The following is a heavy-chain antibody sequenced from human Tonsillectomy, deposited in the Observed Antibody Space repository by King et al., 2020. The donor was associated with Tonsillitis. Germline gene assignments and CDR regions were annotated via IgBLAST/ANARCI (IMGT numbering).Heavy chain of an antibody. D-gene: IGHD3-22*01. V-gene: IGHV3-7*03. J-gene: IGHJ3*01. CDR1: GFSFGSYW. CDR2: IKRDGSQI. CDR3: ARDLTPYDSNVYYDAFDV. Sequence: VQLVESGGGLVRPGGSLRLSCAASGFSFGSYWMTWVRQPPGKGLEWVANIKRDGSQIYYVDSVEGRFTVSRDNAENSLFLQMNSLRPEGTAVYYCARDLTPYDSNVYYDAFDVWGQGTMVTVSS.